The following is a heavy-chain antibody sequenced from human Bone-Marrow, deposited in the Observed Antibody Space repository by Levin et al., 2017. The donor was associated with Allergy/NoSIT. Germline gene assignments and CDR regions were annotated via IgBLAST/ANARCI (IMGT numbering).Heavy chain of an antibody. D-gene: IGHD6-13*01. V-gene: IGHV1-2*02. CDR1: GYTFSVYY. J-gene: IGHJ4*02. Sequence: PAASVKVSCRTSGYTFSVYYIHWVRQAPGQGPEWMGWISTNTGGTHLAQKFQGRLTMTRDTSTTTVDMDLSSLTSDDTAVYYCARSPRDANNWYPYFDSWGQGTLVKVSS. CDR3: ARSPRDANNWYPYFDS. CDR2: ISTNTGGT.